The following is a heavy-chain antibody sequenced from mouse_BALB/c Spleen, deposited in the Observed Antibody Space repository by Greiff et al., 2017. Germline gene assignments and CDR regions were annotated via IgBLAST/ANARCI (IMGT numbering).Heavy chain of an antibody. CDR2: IYPGNVNT. CDR1: GYTFTSYY. J-gene: IGHJ2*01. CDR3: AGGPYYFDY. V-gene: IGHV1S56*01. Sequence: VKLQESGPELVKPGASVRISCKASGYTFTSYYIHWVKQRPGQGLEWIGWIYPGNVNTKYNEKFKGKATLTADKSSSTAYMQLSSLTSEDSAVYFCAGGPYYFDYWGQGTTLTVSS.